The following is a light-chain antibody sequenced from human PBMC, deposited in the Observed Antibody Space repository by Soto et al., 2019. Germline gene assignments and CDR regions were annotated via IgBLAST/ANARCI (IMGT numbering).Light chain of an antibody. J-gene: IGKJ4*01. V-gene: IGKV3-15*01. CDR1: QSITGN. Sequence: EIVMTQSPATLSVSPGERATLSSRASQSITGNLTWYQQKPGQAPRLLIYDASTRATGIPARFSGSGSGTEFTLTISSLQSEDFAVYYCQQYHNWPLTFGGGTKVEIK. CDR3: QQYHNWPLT. CDR2: DAS.